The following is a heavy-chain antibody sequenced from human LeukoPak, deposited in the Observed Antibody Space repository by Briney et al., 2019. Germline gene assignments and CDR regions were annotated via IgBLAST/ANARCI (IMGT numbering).Heavy chain of an antibody. D-gene: IGHD1-26*01. CDR3: ARDHASGRHSGSYYLSDY. CDR2: INPNSGGT. CDR1: GYSFIDYY. Sequence: ASVKVSCKTSGYSFIDYYIHWVRQAPGQGLEWMGWINPNSGGTNYAQKFQGRVTMTRDTSISTAYMELSRLRSDDTAVYYCARDHASGRHSGSYYLSDYWGQGTLVTVSS. V-gene: IGHV1-2*02. J-gene: IGHJ4*02.